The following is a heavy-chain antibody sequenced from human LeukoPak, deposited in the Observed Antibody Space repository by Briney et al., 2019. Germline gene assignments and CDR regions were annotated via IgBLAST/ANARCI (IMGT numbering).Heavy chain of an antibody. V-gene: IGHV4-4*07. CDR2: IYTSGST. CDR3: ARRLIDAFGVVFYYMDV. J-gene: IGHJ6*03. Sequence: SETLSLTCTVSGGSISGSYWNWVRQPAEKGLEWIGRIYTSGSTNYNPSLKSRVTISVDTSKNQFSLKLSSVTAADTAVYYCARRLIDAFGVVFYYMDVWGKGTTVTVSS. D-gene: IGHD3-3*01. CDR1: GGSISGSY.